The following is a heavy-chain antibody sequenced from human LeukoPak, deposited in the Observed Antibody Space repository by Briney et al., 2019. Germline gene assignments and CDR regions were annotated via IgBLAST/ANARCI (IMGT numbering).Heavy chain of an antibody. V-gene: IGHV3-23*01. CDR1: GFTFTSDA. CDR2: TVSRGTT. CDR3: AKCSTSAYTTGWCNWIDP. D-gene: IGHD6-19*01. J-gene: IGHJ5*02. Sequence: GGSLRLSCVASGFTFTSDAMNWVRQAPGTGLEWVSSTVSRGTTQYADSVKGRFTVSRDTSKNTLYLQMNSLRADDTAVHYCAKCSTSAYTTGWCNWIDPWGQGTLVTVSS.